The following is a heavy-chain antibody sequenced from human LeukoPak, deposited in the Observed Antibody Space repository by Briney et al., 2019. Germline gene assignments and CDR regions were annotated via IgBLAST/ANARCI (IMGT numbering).Heavy chain of an antibody. CDR2: MNPNSGNT. Sequence: ASVKVSCKASGYTFTSYDINWVRQATGQGLEWMGWMNPNSGNTGYAQKFRGRVTMTRNTSISTAYMELSSLRSEGTAVYYCARGLTTVTTYPYYWGQGTLVTVSS. J-gene: IGHJ4*02. D-gene: IGHD4-17*01. V-gene: IGHV1-8*01. CDR1: GYTFTSYD. CDR3: ARGLTTVTTYPYY.